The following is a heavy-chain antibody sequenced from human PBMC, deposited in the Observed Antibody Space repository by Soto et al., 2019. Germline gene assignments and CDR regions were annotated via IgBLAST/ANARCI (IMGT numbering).Heavy chain of an antibody. CDR3: ARGAGQQLAKRNAFDI. CDR1: GYTFTSYS. CDR2: INAGNGNT. J-gene: IGHJ3*02. D-gene: IGHD6-13*01. Sequence: GASVKVSCKASGYTFTSYSMHWVLQAPGQRLEWMGWINAGNGNTKYSQKFQGRVTITRDTSASTAYMELSSLRSEDTAVYYCARGAGQQLAKRNAFDIWGQGTMVTVSS. V-gene: IGHV1-3*01.